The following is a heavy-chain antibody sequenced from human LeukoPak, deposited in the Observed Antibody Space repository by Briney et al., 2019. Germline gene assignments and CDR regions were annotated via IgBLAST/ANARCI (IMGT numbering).Heavy chain of an antibody. J-gene: IGHJ3*02. CDR3: ARGNSLLRPRSSGWGGAFDI. Sequence: PSETLSLTCTVSSGSITSSSYYWVWIRQPPGMGLEWIGSKFYSGGTYYNPSLKSRVTLSVDASKNQFSLKLSSVTAADTAVYYCARGNSLLRPRSSGWGGAFDIWGQGTMVTVSS. V-gene: IGHV4-39*07. CDR1: SGSITSSSYY. D-gene: IGHD6-19*01. CDR2: KFYSGGT.